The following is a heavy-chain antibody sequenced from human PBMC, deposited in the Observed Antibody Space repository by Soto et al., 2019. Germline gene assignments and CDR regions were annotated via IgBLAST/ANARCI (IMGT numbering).Heavy chain of an antibody. CDR2: IYYSGST. D-gene: IGHD1-1*01. J-gene: IGHJ6*02. V-gene: IGHV4-39*01. CDR1: GGSISSSSYY. CDR3: ARSGTAPLGGMDV. Sequence: SETLSLTCTVSGGSISSSSYYWGWIRQPPGKGLEWIGSIYYSGSTYYNPSLKSRVTISVDTSKNQFSLKLSSVTAADTAVYYCARSGTAPLGGMDVWGQGTTVTVSS.